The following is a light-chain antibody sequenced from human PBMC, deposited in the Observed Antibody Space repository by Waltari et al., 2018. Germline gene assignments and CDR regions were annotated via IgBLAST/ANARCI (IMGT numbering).Light chain of an antibody. V-gene: IGKV1-12*01. CDR2: GAS. J-gene: IGKJ1*01. CDR3: QQTEGFPWT. CDR1: LGISNW. Sequence: IQMTQSPSSVSASVGDRVSISCRASLGISNWLAWYQPQPVKAPRRLIYGASTVQSGTPARVTGSGSGTDFIRTINGLQPEDFGTYYCQQTEGFPWTFGQGTKVEFK.